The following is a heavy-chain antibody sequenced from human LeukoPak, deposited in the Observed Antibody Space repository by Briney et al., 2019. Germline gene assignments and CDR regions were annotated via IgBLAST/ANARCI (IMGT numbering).Heavy chain of an antibody. CDR1: GFSVSAIY. CDR2: IYSAGTS. V-gene: IGHV3-53*01. J-gene: IGHJ4*02. Sequence: GGSLRLSCTVSGFSVSAIYMSWVRQAPGKGLQWVSVIYSAGTSFHAESLEGRFTVSRDISKNTLYLQMNSLRAEDTGAYYCAMTDDILIASSYWGQGTSVTVSS. CDR3: AMTDDILIASSY. D-gene: IGHD3-9*01.